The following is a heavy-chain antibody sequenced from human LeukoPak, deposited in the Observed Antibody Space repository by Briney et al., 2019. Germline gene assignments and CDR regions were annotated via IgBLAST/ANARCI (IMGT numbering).Heavy chain of an antibody. V-gene: IGHV3-66*01. D-gene: IGHD6-13*01. Sequence: GGSLRLSCAASGFTVSSNYMSWVRQAPGKGLEWVSVIYSGGSTYYADSVKGRLTISRDNSKNTLYLQMNSLRAEDTAVYYCARARAAAGTWFAYYYYGMDVWGQGTTVTVSS. CDR2: IYSGGST. J-gene: IGHJ6*02. CDR1: GFTVSSNY. CDR3: ARARAAAGTWFAYYYYGMDV.